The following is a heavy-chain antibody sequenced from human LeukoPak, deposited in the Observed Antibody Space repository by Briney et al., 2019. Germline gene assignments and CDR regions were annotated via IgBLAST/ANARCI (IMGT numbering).Heavy chain of an antibody. CDR1: GFTFSSYG. CDR2: IRYDGSNK. CDR3: AKHGRVTSTSGDAFDI. Sequence: PGGSLRLSCAASGFTFSSYGMHWVRQAPGKGLEWVAFIRYDGSNKYYADSVKGRFTISRDNSKNTLYLQMNSLRAEDTAVYYCAKHGRVTSTSGDAFDIWGQGTMVTVSS. D-gene: IGHD4-11*01. V-gene: IGHV3-30*02. J-gene: IGHJ3*02.